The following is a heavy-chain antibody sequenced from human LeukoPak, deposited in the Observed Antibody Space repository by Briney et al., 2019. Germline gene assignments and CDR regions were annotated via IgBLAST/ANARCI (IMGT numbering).Heavy chain of an antibody. V-gene: IGHV3-11*01. Sequence: GRSLRLSCAASGFTFSDYYMSWIRQVPGKGLEWVSYITSSGDTIYYAASVKGRFTISRDIPEHSVYMQMNRLITEGTGMHDGARGGGNWGEGYFDYWGQGTLVTVSS. J-gene: IGHJ4*02. CDR2: ITSSGDTI. CDR1: GFTFSDYY. D-gene: IGHD7-27*01. CDR3: ARGGGNWGEGYFDY.